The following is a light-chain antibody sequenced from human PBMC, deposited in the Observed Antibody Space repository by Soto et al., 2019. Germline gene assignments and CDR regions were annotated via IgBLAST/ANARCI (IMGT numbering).Light chain of an antibody. V-gene: IGKV1-8*01. CDR3: HQRQSWPRT. J-gene: IGKJ1*01. CDR2: AAS. CDR1: QGISSY. Sequence: AIRMTQSPSSFSASTGDRVTITCRASQGISSYLAWYQQKPGKAPKLLIYAASTLQSGVPSRFSGSGSGTEFTLTISSLQPEDFALYYCHQRQSWPRTFGQGTKVDIK.